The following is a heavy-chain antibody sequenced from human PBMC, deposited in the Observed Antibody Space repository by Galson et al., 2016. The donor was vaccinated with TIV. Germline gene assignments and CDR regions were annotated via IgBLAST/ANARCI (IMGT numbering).Heavy chain of an antibody. CDR1: GDSVSSNSAA. V-gene: IGHV6-1*01. Sequence: CAISGDSVSSNSAAWNWIRQSPSRGLEWLGRTYCRSRCYYDYAVSVESRITIESDTSKNQFSLQLNSVTSEDTAVYYCARHSGAVAGYDYGMDVWGQGTTVTVSS. J-gene: IGHJ6*02. CDR2: TYCRSRCYY. D-gene: IGHD6-19*01. CDR3: ARHSGAVAGYDYGMDV.